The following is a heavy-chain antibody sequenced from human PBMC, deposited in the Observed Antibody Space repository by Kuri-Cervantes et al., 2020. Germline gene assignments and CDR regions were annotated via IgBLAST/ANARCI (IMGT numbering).Heavy chain of an antibody. V-gene: IGHV3-53*01. CDR3: ATTGGGDRYFCLRY. CDR1: GFTVSSNY. D-gene: IGHD2-21*02. Sequence: GESLKISCAASGFTVSSNYMSWVRQAPGKGLEWVSVIYSGGSTYYADSVKGRFTISRDNSKNTLYLQMNSLRAEDTAVYYCATTGGGDRYFCLRYWGQGTLVTVSS. CDR2: IYSGGST. J-gene: IGHJ4*02.